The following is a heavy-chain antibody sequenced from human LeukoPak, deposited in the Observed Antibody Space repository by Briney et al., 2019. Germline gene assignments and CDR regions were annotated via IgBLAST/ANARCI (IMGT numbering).Heavy chain of an antibody. Sequence: SETLCLTCAVYGGSFSGYYWSWIRQPPGKGLEWIGEINHSGSTNYNPSLKSRVTISVDTSKNQFSLKLSSVTAADTAVYYCARYGAGSSITDYYYYMDVWGKGTTVTVSS. CDR1: GGSFSGYY. CDR3: ARYGAGSSITDYYYYMDV. D-gene: IGHD6-13*01. V-gene: IGHV4-34*01. J-gene: IGHJ6*03. CDR2: INHSGST.